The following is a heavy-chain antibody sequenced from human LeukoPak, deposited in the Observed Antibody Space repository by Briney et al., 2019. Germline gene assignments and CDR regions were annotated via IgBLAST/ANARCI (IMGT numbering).Heavy chain of an antibody. CDR3: ARGFRYCSGGSCYPGVNWFDP. CDR2: IYYTGIT. J-gene: IGHJ5*02. Sequence: SETLSLTCTVSGDSISSTTYNWGWIRQPPGKGLEWIGSIYYTGITYYNPSLKSRVTMSVDTSENQFSLNLDSVTAADTAVYYCARGFRYCSGGSCYPGVNWFDPWGQGTLVTVSS. D-gene: IGHD2-15*01. CDR1: GDSISSTTYN. V-gene: IGHV4-39*01.